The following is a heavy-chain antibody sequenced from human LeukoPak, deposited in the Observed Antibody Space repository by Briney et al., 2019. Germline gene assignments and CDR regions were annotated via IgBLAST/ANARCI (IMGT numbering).Heavy chain of an antibody. CDR2: VSADGSNK. CDR3: AKGGVSDSGSWYGDYFDY. J-gene: IGHJ4*02. V-gene: IGHV3-30*18. CDR1: GFIFSSYG. D-gene: IGHD6-13*01. Sequence: GGSLRLSCAASGFIFSSYGMHWVRQAPGKGLEWVAVVSADGSNKQYADSVKGRFTISRDNSKNTLYLQLNSLRTEDTAVYYCAKGGVSDSGSWYGDYFDYWGQGTLVTVSS.